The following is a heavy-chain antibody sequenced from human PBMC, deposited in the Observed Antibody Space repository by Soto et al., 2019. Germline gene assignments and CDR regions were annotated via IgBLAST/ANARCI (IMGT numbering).Heavy chain of an antibody. CDR3: AAFYDTGFDP. CDR2: IKVDSGYT. V-gene: IGHV1-18*04. CDR1: GYPFIKYG. D-gene: IGHD3-9*01. J-gene: IGHJ5*02. Sequence: QLQLVQSAAEVKKPGASVRVSCKAYGYPFIKYGISWIRQAPEQGLEWMGWIKVDSGYTNYAQKFQGRVTMTADTSSDTALIELRSLELDGTAVYFLAAFYDTGFDPWGQGTLVSVSS.